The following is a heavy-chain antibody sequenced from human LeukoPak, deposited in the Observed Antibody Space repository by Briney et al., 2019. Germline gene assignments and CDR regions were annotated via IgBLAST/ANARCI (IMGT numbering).Heavy chain of an antibody. CDR1: GDTFTGYY. V-gene: IGHV1-2*02. D-gene: IGHD2-15*01. J-gene: IGHJ4*02. Sequence: ASVKVSCKASGDTFTGYYVHWVRQAPGQGLEWMGWIDPNGSDTNFAQKFQDRVTMIGDTSISTTYMELSRLRSDDTAVYYCARAPPYCSGGRCYPDFWGQGTLVTVSS. CDR3: ARAPPYCSGGRCYPDF. CDR2: IDPNGSDT.